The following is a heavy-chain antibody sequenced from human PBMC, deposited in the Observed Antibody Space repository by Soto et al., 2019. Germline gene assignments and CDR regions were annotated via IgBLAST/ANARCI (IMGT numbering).Heavy chain of an antibody. CDR1: GFTFSSYG. CDR2: IWYDGINK. Sequence: QVQLVESGGGVVQPGRSLRLSCAASGFTFSSYGMHWVRQAPGKGLEWVAVIWYDGINKYYADSVKGRFTISRDNSKNTLYLHMNSLRAEDTAVYYCARAPPDSYHSGPYAERPFYWSQGTLVTVSS. CDR3: ARAPPDSYHSGPYAERPFY. V-gene: IGHV3-33*01. J-gene: IGHJ1*01. D-gene: IGHD3-10*01.